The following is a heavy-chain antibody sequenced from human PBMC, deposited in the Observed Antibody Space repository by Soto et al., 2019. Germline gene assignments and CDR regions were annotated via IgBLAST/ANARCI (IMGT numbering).Heavy chain of an antibody. CDR3: ARDLGGPDY. Sequence: GGSLRLSCAASDFSLSPYWIHWVRQVPGRGLEWVARLSSDGFGAAYADSVKGRFFISRDIARNTLSLQMNSPRADDTAVYYCARDLGGPDYWGRGTSVPVSS. D-gene: IGHD3-16*01. V-gene: IGHV3-74*03. CDR2: LSSDGFGA. CDR1: DFSLSPYW. J-gene: IGHJ4*02.